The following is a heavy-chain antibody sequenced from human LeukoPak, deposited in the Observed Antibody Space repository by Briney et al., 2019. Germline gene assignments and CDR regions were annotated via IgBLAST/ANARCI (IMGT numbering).Heavy chain of an antibody. V-gene: IGHV1-8*01. CDR3: ARKKSYSSGWYWFDP. J-gene: IGHJ5*02. CDR1: GYTFTSYD. D-gene: IGHD6-19*01. Sequence: ASVKFSCKASGYTFTSYDINWVRQATGQGLEWMGWMNPNSGNTGYAQKFQGRVTMTRNTSISTAYMELSSLRSEDTAVYYCARKKSYSSGWYWFDPWGQGTLVTVSS. CDR2: MNPNSGNT.